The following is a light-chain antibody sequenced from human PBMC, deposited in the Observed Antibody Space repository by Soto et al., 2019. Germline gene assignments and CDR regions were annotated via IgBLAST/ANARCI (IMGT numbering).Light chain of an antibody. CDR1: SRDIGGYNF. J-gene: IGLJ1*01. CDR2: EVT. V-gene: IGLV2-14*01. Sequence: QSALTQPASVSGPPGQSITISCTGTSRDIGGYNFVSWYQQHPGQAPKLMIYEVTNRPSGVSNRFSGSKSDNTASLTISGLLAEDEADYYCSSYTTNLALYVFGTGTKVTVL. CDR3: SSYTTNLALYV.